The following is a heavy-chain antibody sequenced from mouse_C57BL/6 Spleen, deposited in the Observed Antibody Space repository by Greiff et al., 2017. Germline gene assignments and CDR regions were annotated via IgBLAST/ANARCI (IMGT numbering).Heavy chain of an antibody. CDR2: IYPGDGDT. J-gene: IGHJ3*01. CDR1: GYAFSSYW. D-gene: IGHD4-1*01. Sequence: QVQLKQSGAELVKPGASVKISCKASGYAFSSYWMNWVKQRPGKGLEWIGQIYPGDGDTNYNGKFKGKATLTADKSSSTAYMQLSSLTSEDSAVYFCARFDWDVGSAYWGQGTLVTVSA. V-gene: IGHV1-80*01. CDR3: ARFDWDVGSAY.